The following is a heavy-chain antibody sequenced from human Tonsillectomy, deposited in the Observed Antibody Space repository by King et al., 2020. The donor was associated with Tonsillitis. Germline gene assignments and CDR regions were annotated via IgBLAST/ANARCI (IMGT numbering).Heavy chain of an antibody. CDR3: ARDKYGGDPNDAFDI. J-gene: IGHJ3*02. CDR2: ISGSGGST. Sequence: DVQLVESGGGLVQPGGSLRLSCAASGFAFRSYAMSWVRQAPGKGLEWVSAISGSGGSTYYADSVKGRFTISRDNSKNTLYLQMNNLRAEDTAIYYCARDKYGGDPNDAFDIWGQGTMVTVSS. CDR1: GFAFRSYA. V-gene: IGHV3-23*04. D-gene: IGHD2-21*02.